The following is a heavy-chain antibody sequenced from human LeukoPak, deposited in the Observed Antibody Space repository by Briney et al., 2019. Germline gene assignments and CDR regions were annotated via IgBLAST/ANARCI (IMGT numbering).Heavy chain of an antibody. Sequence: GGSLRLSCAASGFTFSNNWMTWVRQAPGKGLEWVASVKKDASEKYYVDSVKGRFTISRDNAKNSLYLQMNSLRAEDTAIYYCARPLRESGYFYFDNWGQGTLVTVSS. D-gene: IGHD3-3*01. CDR3: ARPLRESGYFYFDN. V-gene: IGHV3-7*01. CDR1: GFTFSNNW. CDR2: VKKDASEK. J-gene: IGHJ4*02.